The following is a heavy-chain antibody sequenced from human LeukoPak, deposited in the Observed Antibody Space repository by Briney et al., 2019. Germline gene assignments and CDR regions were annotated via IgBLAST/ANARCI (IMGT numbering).Heavy chain of an antibody. Sequence: PGGSLRLSCAASGFTFSSYWMHWVRQAPGKGLVWVSRINSDGSSTSYADSVKGRFTISRDNAKNTQYLQMNSLRAEDTAVYYCARDPTVRYFDWLLAGWLDPWGQGTLVTVSS. J-gene: IGHJ5*02. CDR2: INSDGSST. D-gene: IGHD3-9*01. CDR1: GFTFSSYW. V-gene: IGHV3-74*01. CDR3: ARDPTVRYFDWLLAGWLDP.